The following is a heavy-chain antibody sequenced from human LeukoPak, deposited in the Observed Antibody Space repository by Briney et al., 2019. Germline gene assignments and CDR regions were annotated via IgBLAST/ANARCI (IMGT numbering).Heavy chain of an antibody. D-gene: IGHD3-10*01. CDR2: INPNSGGT. J-gene: IGHJ6*03. CDR3: ARGPATMVRGVIPYYYYYYMDV. V-gene: IGHV1-2*02. CDR1: GCTFTGYY. Sequence: ASVKVSCKASGCTFTGYYMHWVRQAPGQGLEWMGWINPNSGGTNYAQKFQGRVTMTRDTSISTAYMELSRLRSDDTAVYYCARGPATMVRGVIPYYYYYYMDVWGKGTTVTISS.